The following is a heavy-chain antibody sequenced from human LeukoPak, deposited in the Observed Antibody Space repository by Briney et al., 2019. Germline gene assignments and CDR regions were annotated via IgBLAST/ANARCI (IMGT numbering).Heavy chain of an antibody. CDR2: IYYSGST. Sequence: SETLSLTCTVSGGSISSSSYYWGWIRQPPGKGLEWIGSIYYSGSTYYNPSLKRRATISVDTSKNQFSLKLSSVTAADTAVYYCARHPSTVVKGDAFDIWGQGTMVIVSS. CDR3: ARHPSTVVKGDAFDI. V-gene: IGHV4-39*01. J-gene: IGHJ3*02. D-gene: IGHD4-23*01. CDR1: GGSISSSSYY.